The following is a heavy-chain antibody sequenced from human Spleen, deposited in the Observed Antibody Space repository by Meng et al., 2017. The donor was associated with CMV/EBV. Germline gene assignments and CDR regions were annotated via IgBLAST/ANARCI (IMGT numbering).Heavy chain of an antibody. CDR1: GYTFINFG. CDR2: INPSGGST. D-gene: IGHD2-2*01. Sequence: ASVKVSCKTSGYTFINFGITWVRQAPGQGLEWMGIINPSGGSTSYAQKFQGRVTITADKSTSTSYMELSSLRSEDTAVYYCATLYCSSTSCYTGYYYGMDDWGQGTTVTVSS. V-gene: IGHV1-46*01. J-gene: IGHJ6*02. CDR3: ATLYCSSTSCYTGYYYGMDD.